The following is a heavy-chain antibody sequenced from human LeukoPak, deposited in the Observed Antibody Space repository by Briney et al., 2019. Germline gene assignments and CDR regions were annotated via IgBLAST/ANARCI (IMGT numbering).Heavy chain of an antibody. CDR3: ARGSLGTHYYDSSGYGD. J-gene: IGHJ4*02. D-gene: IGHD3-22*01. V-gene: IGHV1-18*01. Sequence: EASVKVSCKASGYTFTSYGISWVRQAPGQGLEWMGWISAYNGNTNYAQKLQGRVTITTDTSTSTAYMELRSLRSDDTAVYYCARGSLGTHYYDSSGYGDWGQGTLVTVSS. CDR2: ISAYNGNT. CDR1: GYTFTSYG.